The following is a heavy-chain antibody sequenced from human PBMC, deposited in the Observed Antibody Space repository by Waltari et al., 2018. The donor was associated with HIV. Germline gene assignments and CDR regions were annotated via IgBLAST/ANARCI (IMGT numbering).Heavy chain of an antibody. J-gene: IGHJ4*02. CDR2: INPDGNTI. Sequence: EVQLVQSGGGLVQPGGSRRLSRAGSGLRGGRYWMHWVRQIPGQGLVWVSRINPDGNTINYADSVRGRFTISRDYAKNTLYLQMNSLRDEDTAMYYCVKDMFGEYDYWGQGTLVTVSS. CDR3: VKDMFGEYDY. CDR1: GLRGGRYW. V-gene: IGHV3-74*01. D-gene: IGHD3-10*02.